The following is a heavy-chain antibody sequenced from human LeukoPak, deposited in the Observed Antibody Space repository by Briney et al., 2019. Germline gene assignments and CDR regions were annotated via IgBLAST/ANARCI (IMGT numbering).Heavy chain of an antibody. D-gene: IGHD3-22*01. CDR1: GGSISSGGYS. CDR3: ARGTYYYDSSGYYYVRPYFDY. V-gene: IGHV4-30-2*01. CDR2: IYHSEIT. J-gene: IGHJ4*02. Sequence: PSQTLSLTCAVSGGSISSGGYSWSWIRQPPGKGLEWIGYIYHSEITYYTPSLKSRVTISVDRSKNQVSLRLSSVTAADTAVYYCARGTYYYDSSGYYYVRPYFDYWGQGTLVTVSS.